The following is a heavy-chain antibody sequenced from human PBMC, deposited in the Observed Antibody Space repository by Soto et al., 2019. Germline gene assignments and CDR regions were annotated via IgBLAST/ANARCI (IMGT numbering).Heavy chain of an antibody. CDR3: AKGRGGRYQTRFNWFDP. Sequence: QVQLVESGGGVVQPGRSLRLSCAASGFTFSSYGMHWVRQAPGKGLEWVAVISYDGSNKYYADSVKGRFTISRDNSKNALYLQMNSLRAEDTAVYYCAKGRGGRYQTRFNWFDPWGQGTLVTVSS. V-gene: IGHV3-30*18. J-gene: IGHJ5*02. CDR2: ISYDGSNK. CDR1: GFTFSSYG. D-gene: IGHD1-26*01.